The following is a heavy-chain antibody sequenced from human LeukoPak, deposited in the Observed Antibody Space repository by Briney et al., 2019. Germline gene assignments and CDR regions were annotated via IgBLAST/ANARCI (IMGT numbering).Heavy chain of an antibody. CDR2: IYYSGST. D-gene: IGHD3-10*01. Sequence: SETLSLTCTVSGGSISSSSYYWDWIRQPPGKGLEWIGSIYYSGSTYYNPSLKSRVTISVDTSKNQFSLKLSSVTAADTAVYYCARDGDYGSGSYYPPPLYYFDYWGQGTLVTVSS. CDR1: GGSISSSSYY. J-gene: IGHJ4*02. V-gene: IGHV4-39*07. CDR3: ARDGDYGSGSYYPPPLYYFDY.